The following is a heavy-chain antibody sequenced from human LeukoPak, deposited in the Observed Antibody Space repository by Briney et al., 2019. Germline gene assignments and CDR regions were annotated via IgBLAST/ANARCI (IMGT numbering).Heavy chain of an antibody. Sequence: SETLSLTCAVYGGSFSGYYWSWIRQPPGKGLEWIGEINHSGSTNYNPSLTSRVTISVDTSKNQFSLKLSSVTAADTAVYYCAGSGYDFGYWGQGTLVTVSS. CDR1: GGSFSGYY. J-gene: IGHJ4*02. D-gene: IGHD5-12*01. CDR3: AGSGYDFGY. V-gene: IGHV4-34*01. CDR2: INHSGST.